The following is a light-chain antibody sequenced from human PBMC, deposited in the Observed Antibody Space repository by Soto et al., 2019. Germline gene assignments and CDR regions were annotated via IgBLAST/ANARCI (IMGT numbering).Light chain of an antibody. Sequence: QSVLSQPPSASGTPGQRVTISCSGSSSNIGSNTVSWYQQFPGTAPKLLIYFNIQRPSGVPDRFSGSKSGTSASLAISGLQSEDEADYYCSSYTTSSTPYYVFGTGTKVTVL. V-gene: IGLV1-44*01. CDR1: SSNIGSNT. CDR3: SSYTTSSTPYYV. J-gene: IGLJ1*01. CDR2: FNI.